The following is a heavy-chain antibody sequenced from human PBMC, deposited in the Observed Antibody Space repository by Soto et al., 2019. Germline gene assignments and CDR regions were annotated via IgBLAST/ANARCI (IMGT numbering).Heavy chain of an antibody. CDR3: ARDVPGSGVPFWDY. CDR2: ISAYNGNT. D-gene: IGHD2-15*01. V-gene: IGHV1-18*04. Sequence: QIQLVQSGAEMKKPGASVKVSCKPSGYTSTHYGVSWLRQAPGQGLEWMGWISAYNGNTDYAHKFQGRVALTTDTSTSTAYMELRGLSPDDTAVYYCARDVPGSGVPFWDYWGQGTLVTVSS. J-gene: IGHJ4*02. CDR1: GYTSTHYG.